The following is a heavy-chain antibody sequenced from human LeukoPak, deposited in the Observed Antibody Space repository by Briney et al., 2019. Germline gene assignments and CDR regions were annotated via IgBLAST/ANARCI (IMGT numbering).Heavy chain of an antibody. J-gene: IGHJ5*02. D-gene: IGHD3-22*01. Sequence: PSETLSLTCTVSGGSISSSSYYWGWIRQPPGKGLEWIGSIYYSGSTYYNPSLKSRVTIPVDTSKNQFSLKLSSVTAADTAVYYCARRHYYDVWFDPWGQGTLVTVSS. CDR3: ARRHYYDVWFDP. CDR1: GGSISSSSYY. CDR2: IYYSGST. V-gene: IGHV4-39*01.